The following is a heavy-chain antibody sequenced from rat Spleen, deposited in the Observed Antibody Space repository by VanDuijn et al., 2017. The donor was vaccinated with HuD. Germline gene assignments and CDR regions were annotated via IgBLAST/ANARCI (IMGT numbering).Heavy chain of an antibody. CDR3: ARQDYGGYWFAY. Sequence: EVQLVESGGGLVQPGRSLKLFCAASGFTFSDYNMAWVRQAPKTGLEWVATIIYDGSRTYYRDSVKGRFTISRDNSENTVYLQMNSLRSEDTATYYCARQDYGGYWFAYWGQGTLVTVSS. CDR1: GFTFSDYN. D-gene: IGHD1-11*01. J-gene: IGHJ3*01. V-gene: IGHV5-7*01. CDR2: IIYDGSRT.